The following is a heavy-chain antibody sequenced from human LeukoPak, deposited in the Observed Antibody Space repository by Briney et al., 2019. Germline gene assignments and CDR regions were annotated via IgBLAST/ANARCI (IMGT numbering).Heavy chain of an antibody. V-gene: IGHV3-53*01. J-gene: IGHJ6*02. D-gene: IGHD5-12*01. CDR1: GFTVSSNY. CDR2: IYSGGST. CDR3: ARDQVALYDDYYYYGMDV. Sequence: PGGSLRLSCAASGFTVSSNYMSWVRQAPGKGLEWVSVIYSGGSTYYADSVKGRFTISRDNSKNTLYLQMNSLRAEDTAVYYCARDQVALYDDYYYYGMDVWGQGTTVTVSS.